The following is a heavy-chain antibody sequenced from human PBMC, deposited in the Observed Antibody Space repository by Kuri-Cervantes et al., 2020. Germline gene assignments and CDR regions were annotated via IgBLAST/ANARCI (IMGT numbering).Heavy chain of an antibody. V-gene: IGHV1-18*01. D-gene: IGHD3-16*01. CDR2: ISAYNGNT. CDR3: ARDYLGDHDAFDI. Sequence: ASVKVSCKASGYTFTSYGISWMRQAPGQGLEWMGWISAYNGNTNYAQNVQGRVIMTTDTSTSTVYMELRSLRSDDTAVYFCARDYLGDHDAFDIWGQGTMVTVSS. J-gene: IGHJ3*02. CDR1: GYTFTSYG.